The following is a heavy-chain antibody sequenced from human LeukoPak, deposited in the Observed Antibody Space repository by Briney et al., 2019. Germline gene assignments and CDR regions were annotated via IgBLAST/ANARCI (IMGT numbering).Heavy chain of an antibody. CDR1: GGTFSSYA. J-gene: IGHJ4*02. Sequence: GASVKVSCKASGGTFSSYAISWVRQAPGQGLEWMGGIIPIFGTANYAQKFQGRVTITAEKYKSTAYMELSSLRSEDTAVYYCARDSPVAGSFDYWGQGTLVTVSS. CDR3: ARDSPVAGSFDY. CDR2: IIPIFGTA. V-gene: IGHV1-69*06. D-gene: IGHD6-19*01.